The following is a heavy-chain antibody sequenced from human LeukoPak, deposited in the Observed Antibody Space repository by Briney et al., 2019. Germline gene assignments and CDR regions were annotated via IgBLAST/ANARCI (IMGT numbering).Heavy chain of an antibody. D-gene: IGHD5-12*01. J-gene: IGHJ4*02. Sequence: GGSLRLSCTASGFIFSTSWMTWVRQAPGKGLEWVANINLDGSEKYYVDSVKGRFTISRDNAKNSLYLQMNSLRAEDTAVYYCARGITSGPRRYDVRNFDYWGQGTLVTVSS. CDR3: ARGITSGPRRYDVRNFDY. CDR1: GFIFSTSW. V-gene: IGHV3-7*01. CDR2: INLDGSEK.